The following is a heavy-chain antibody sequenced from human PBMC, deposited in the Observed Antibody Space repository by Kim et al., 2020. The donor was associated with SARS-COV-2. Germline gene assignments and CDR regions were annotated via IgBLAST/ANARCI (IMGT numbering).Heavy chain of an antibody. Sequence: SETLSLTCTVSGGSISSSSYYWGWIRQPPGKGLEWIGSIHYSGSTYYNPSLKSRVTISVDTSKNQFSLKLSSVTAADTAVYYCARMDYGSGIDYWGQGTLVTVSS. CDR2: IHYSGST. V-gene: IGHV4-39*01. D-gene: IGHD3-10*01. CDR3: ARMDYGSGIDY. J-gene: IGHJ4*02. CDR1: GGSISSSSYY.